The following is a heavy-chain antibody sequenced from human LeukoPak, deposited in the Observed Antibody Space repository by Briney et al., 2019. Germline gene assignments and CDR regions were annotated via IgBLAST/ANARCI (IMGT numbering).Heavy chain of an antibody. J-gene: IGHJ4*02. V-gene: IGHV3-7*01. CDR2: MDQDGSEK. D-gene: IGHD2-8*01. CDR1: GFTFSDYW. Sequence: GGSLRLSCAASGFTFSDYWMTWVRQAPGKGLEWVANMDQDGSEKYYVDSVKGRFTVSRDNAKNSLYLQMNSLRAEDTAVYYCARDKAIMVYAEWGQGTLVTVSS. CDR3: ARDKAIMVYAE.